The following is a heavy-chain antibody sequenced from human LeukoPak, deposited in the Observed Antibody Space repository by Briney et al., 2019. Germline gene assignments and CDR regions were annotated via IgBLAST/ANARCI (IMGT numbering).Heavy chain of an antibody. Sequence: GGSLRLSCSTSGFTFSNHFMHWVRQAPGKGLEYVSSIGPNGASTLYADSVKGRFTISRDNSKNALYLQLTSLRLEDAALYYCVKDLTGTWSFDYWGQGTLVTVSS. J-gene: IGHJ4*02. CDR1: GFTFSNHF. D-gene: IGHD3-9*01. CDR2: IGPNGAST. CDR3: VKDLTGTWSFDY. V-gene: IGHV3-64D*06.